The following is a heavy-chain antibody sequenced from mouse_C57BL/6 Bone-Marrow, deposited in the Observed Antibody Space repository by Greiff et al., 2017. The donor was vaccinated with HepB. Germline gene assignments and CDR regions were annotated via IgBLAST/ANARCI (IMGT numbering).Heavy chain of an antibody. CDR2: IYPGSGST. J-gene: IGHJ4*01. CDR3: ARGGVEAMDY. V-gene: IGHV1-55*01. CDR1: GYTFTSYW. D-gene: IGHD1-1*01. Sequence: QVQLQQPGAELVKPGASVKMSCKASGYTFTSYWITWVKQRPGQGLEWIGDIYPGSGSTNYNEKFKSKATLTVETSSSTAYMQLSSLTSEDSAVYYCARGGVEAMDYWGQGTSVTVSS.